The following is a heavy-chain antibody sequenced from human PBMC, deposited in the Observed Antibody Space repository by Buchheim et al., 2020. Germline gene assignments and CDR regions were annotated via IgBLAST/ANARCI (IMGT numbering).Heavy chain of an antibody. CDR3: ARWGSGYSYGYGFDY. CDR1: GGSFSGYY. J-gene: IGHJ4*02. Sequence: QVQLQQWGAGLLKPSETLSLTGAVYGGSFSGYYWSWIRQPPGKGLEWIGEINHSGSTNYNPSLKSRVTISVDTSKNQFSLKLSSVTAADTAVYYCARWGSGYSYGYGFDYWGQGTL. CDR2: INHSGST. V-gene: IGHV4-34*01. D-gene: IGHD5-18*01.